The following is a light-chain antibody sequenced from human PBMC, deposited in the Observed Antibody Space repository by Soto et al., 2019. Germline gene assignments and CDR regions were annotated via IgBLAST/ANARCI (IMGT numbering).Light chain of an antibody. Sequence: QSVLTQPPSVSGAPGQRVTISCTGSSSNIGADYDVHWYQQLPGTAPKLVIYGQSNRPSGVPDRFSGSKSGTSASLAITGLQAEDEADYYCQSYERSLSGYVFGTGTKVHRP. CDR3: QSYERSLSGYV. J-gene: IGLJ1*01. V-gene: IGLV1-40*01. CDR2: GQS. CDR1: SSNIGADYD.